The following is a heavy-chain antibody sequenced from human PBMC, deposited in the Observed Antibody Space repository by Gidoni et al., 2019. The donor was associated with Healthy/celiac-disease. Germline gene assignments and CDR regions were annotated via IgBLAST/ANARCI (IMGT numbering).Heavy chain of an antibody. J-gene: IGHJ4*02. CDR3: AFFGVVTDDY. Sequence: EVQLVETGGGLLQPGGSLRLSCPASGFTVSSNYMSGVRQAPGKGLEWVSVIYSGGSTYYADSVKGRFTISRDNSKNTLYLQMNSLRAEDTAVYYCAFFGVVTDDYWGQGTLVTVSS. D-gene: IGHD3-3*01. V-gene: IGHV3-53*02. CDR1: GFTVSSNY. CDR2: IYSGGST.